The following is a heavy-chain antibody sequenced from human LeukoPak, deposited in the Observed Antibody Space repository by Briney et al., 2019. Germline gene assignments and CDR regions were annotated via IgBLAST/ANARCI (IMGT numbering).Heavy chain of an antibody. CDR1: GYTLTELS. CDR3: ANVHYDSSGLLRSTGYYMDI. V-gene: IGHV1-24*01. CDR2: FDPEDGAT. D-gene: IGHD3-22*01. J-gene: IGHJ6*03. Sequence: GASVKVSCKVSGYTLTELSMHWVRQAPRKGLEWMGGFDPEDGATIYAQKFQGRVTMTEDTSTDTAYMELSSLRSEDTAVYYCANVHYDSSGLLRSTGYYMDIWGKGTTVTVSS.